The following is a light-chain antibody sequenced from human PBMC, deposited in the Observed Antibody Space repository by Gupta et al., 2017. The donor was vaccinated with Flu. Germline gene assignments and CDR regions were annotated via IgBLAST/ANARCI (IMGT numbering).Light chain of an antibody. J-gene: IGLJ2*01. CDR1: SSDVGGYNY. V-gene: IGLV2-11*01. CDR3: CSYAGSNILI. Sequence: QSALTQPRSVSGSPGQSVTISCTGTSSDVGGYNYVSWYQQHPGKAPKLIIYDVTERPSGVPDRFSASKSDNTASLTISGLQADDEADYYCCSYAGSNILIFGGGTKLTVL. CDR2: DVT.